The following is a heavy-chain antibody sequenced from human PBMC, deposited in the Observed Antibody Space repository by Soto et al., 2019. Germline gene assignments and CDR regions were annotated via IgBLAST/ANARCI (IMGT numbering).Heavy chain of an antibody. CDR1: GFSLSNRGVG. D-gene: IGHD2-2*01. V-gene: IGHV2-5*01. Sequence: SGPTLVNPAQTLTLTCTFSGFSLSNRGVGVGWVRQPPGKALEWLALIYWNDDERHSSSLKSRLTITKDTSKNQVILTMTNMDPVDTATYYCARSGLGYCDSTSCLNWFDAWGLGTLVTVPS. J-gene: IGHJ5*02. CDR2: IYWNDDE. CDR3: ARSGLGYCDSTSCLNWFDA.